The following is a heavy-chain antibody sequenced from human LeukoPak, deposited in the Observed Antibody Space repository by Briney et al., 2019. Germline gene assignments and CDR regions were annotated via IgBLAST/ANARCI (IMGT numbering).Heavy chain of an antibody. V-gene: IGHV1-24*01. Sequence: ASVKVSCKVSGYTLTELSMHWVRQAPGKGLEWMGGFDPEDGETIYAQKFQGRVTMTEDTSTDTAYMELSSLRSEDTAVYYCRLISYYDSSGYYPADIWGQGTMVTVSS. CDR3: RLISYYDSSGYYPADI. J-gene: IGHJ3*02. D-gene: IGHD3-22*01. CDR2: FDPEDGET. CDR1: GYTLTELS.